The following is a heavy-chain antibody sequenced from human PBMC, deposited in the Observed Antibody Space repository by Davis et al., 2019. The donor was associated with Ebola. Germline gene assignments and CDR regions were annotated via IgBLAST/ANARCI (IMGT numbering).Heavy chain of an antibody. CDR3: ARGYCYDSSGYFRGGYYYYYGMDV. CDR2: INAGNGHT. Sequence: ASVTVSCMASGYTLTRYAMHWVRQAPGHRLAWMGWINAGNGHTKYSQKFQGRVTITRDTSASTAYMEPRSLRSEYTAEYYCARGYCYDSSGYFRGGYYYYYGMDVWGQGTTVTVSS. D-gene: IGHD3-22*01. V-gene: IGHV1-3*01. J-gene: IGHJ6*02. CDR1: GYTLTRYA.